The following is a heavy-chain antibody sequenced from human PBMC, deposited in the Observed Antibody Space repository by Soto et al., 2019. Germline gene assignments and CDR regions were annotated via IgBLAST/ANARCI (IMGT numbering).Heavy chain of an antibody. D-gene: IGHD3-3*02. V-gene: IGHV3-30*18. J-gene: IGHJ4*02. CDR1: GFTFSSYG. Sequence: GGSLRLSCAASGFTFSSYGMHWVRQAPGKGLEWVAVISYDGSNKYYADSVKGRFTISRDNSKNTLYLQMNSLRAEDTAVYYCAKERGHFWSGYLDYWGQGTLVTVSS. CDR3: AKERGHFWSGYLDY. CDR2: ISYDGSNK.